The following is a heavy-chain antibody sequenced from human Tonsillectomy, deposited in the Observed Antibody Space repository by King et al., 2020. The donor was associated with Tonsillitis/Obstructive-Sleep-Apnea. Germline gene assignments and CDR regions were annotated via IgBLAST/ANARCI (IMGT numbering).Heavy chain of an antibody. V-gene: IGHV4-39*01. CDR2: IYFSGST. D-gene: IGHD5-12*01. CDR1: GGSISSSSYY. CDR3: ARTPSGSTFDY. J-gene: IGHJ4*02. Sequence: QLQESGPGLVKPSETLSLTCTVSGGSISSSSYYCGWIRQPPEKGLEWIGSIYFSGSTYYSPSLTSRVTLSVYTSKNQFSLKVSSVTAADTAVYYCARTPSGSTFDYWGQGTLVTVSS.